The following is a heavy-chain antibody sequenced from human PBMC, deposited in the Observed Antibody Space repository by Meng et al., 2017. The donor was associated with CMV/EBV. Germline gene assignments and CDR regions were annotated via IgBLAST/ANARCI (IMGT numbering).Heavy chain of an antibody. D-gene: IGHD2/OR15-2a*01. CDR2: IYYSGST. CDR1: GGSISSGDYY. J-gene: IGHJ4*02. V-gene: IGHV4-30-4*08. Sequence: QVLRQGSGPGLVQPSQTLSLTCTGSGGSISSGDYYWSWIRQPPGKGLEWIGYIYYSGSTYYNPSLKSRVTISVDTSKNQFSLKLSSVTAADTAVYYCARTGEYPTFDYWGQGTLVTVSS. CDR3: ARTGEYPTFDY.